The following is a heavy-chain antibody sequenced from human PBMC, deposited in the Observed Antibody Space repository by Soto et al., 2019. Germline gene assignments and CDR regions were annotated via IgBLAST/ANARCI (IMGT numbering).Heavy chain of an antibody. CDR3: ARMRCSSSSCYYIDY. Sequence: IRQPPGKALEWLARIDWDDDKFYSTSLKTRLTISKDTSKNQVVLTMTNMDPVDTATYYCARMRCSSSSCYYIDYWGQGALVTV. J-gene: IGHJ4*02. D-gene: IGHD2-2*01. CDR2: IDWDDDK. V-gene: IGHV2-70*04.